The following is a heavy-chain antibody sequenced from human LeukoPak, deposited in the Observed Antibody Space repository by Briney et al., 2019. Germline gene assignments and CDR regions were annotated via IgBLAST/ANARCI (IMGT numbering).Heavy chain of an antibody. J-gene: IGHJ5*02. CDR2: ISAYNGNT. CDR1: GYTFTSYG. D-gene: IGHD5-18*01. CDR3: ARGTWIQLWSRSLPFDP. Sequence: GASVKVSCKASGYTFTSYGISWVRQAPGQGLEWMGWISAYNGNTNNAQKLQGRVTMTTDTSTSTAYMELRSLRSDDTTVYYCARGTWIQLWSRSLPFDPWGQGTLVTVSS. V-gene: IGHV1-18*01.